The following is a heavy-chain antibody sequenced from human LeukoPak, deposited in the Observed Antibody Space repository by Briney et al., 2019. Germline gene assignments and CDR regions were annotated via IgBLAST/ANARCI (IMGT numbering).Heavy chain of an antibody. V-gene: IGHV3-21*01. CDR2: ISSTSSYI. CDR1: GFSISTYS. Sequence: GGSLTLSCAASGFSISTYSMDWVRQAPGKGLEWVSSISSTSSYIYYADSVKGRFTISRDNAKNSLYLQMNSLRAEDTAVYYCARVGLYSSSWYFDYWGQGTLVTVSS. D-gene: IGHD6-13*01. CDR3: ARVGLYSSSWYFDY. J-gene: IGHJ4*02.